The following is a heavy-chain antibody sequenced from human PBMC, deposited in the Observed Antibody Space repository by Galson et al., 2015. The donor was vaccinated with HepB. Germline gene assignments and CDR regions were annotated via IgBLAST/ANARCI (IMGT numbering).Heavy chain of an antibody. J-gene: IGHJ4*02. V-gene: IGHV1-18*01. CDR3: ARDLGGCSGGSCYWIPFDY. CDR1: GYTFTSYG. Sequence: SVKVSCKASGYTFTSYGISWVRQAPGQGLEWMGWISAYNGNTNYAQKLQGRVTMTTDTSTSTAYMELRSLRPDDTAVYYCARDLGGCSGGSCYWIPFDYWGQGTLVTVSS. CDR2: ISAYNGNT. D-gene: IGHD2-15*01.